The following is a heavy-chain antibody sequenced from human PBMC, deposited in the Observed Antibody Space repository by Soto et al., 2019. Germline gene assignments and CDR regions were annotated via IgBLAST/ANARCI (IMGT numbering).Heavy chain of an antibody. CDR2: ISWDGSNR. Sequence: GGSLRLSCAASGFTFDEYAMHWARQAPGRGLEWVSLISWDGSNRYYADSVQGRFTISRDNSKYSLYLQMNSLRAEDTALYYCAKDRSGGYDLVFFYDGMDVWGQGTTVTVSS. CDR1: GFTFDEYA. V-gene: IGHV3-43D*04. CDR3: AKDRSGGYDLVFFYDGMDV. J-gene: IGHJ6*02. D-gene: IGHD5-12*01.